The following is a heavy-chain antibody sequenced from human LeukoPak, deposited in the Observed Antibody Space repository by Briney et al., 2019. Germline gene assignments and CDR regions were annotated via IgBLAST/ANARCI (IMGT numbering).Heavy chain of an antibody. D-gene: IGHD3-3*01. CDR1: GFTFSSYS. CDR3: ARGDFWSGYDP. J-gene: IGHJ5*02. Sequence: PGGSLRLSCAASGFTFSSYSMNWVRQAPGKGLEWVSYISSSSSTIYYADSVKGRFTISRDNAKNSLYLQMNSLRAEDTAVYYCARGDFWSGYDPWGQGTLVTVSS. CDR2: ISSSSSTI. V-gene: IGHV3-48*04.